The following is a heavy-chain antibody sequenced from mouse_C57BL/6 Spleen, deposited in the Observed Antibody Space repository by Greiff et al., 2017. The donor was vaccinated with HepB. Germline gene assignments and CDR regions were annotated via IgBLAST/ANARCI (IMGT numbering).Heavy chain of an antibody. V-gene: IGHV3-6*01. CDR2: LRYDGSN. D-gene: IGHD2-4*01. CDR3: AMDDDVDWYCDV. J-gene: IGHJ1*03. CDR1: GYSITSGYY. Sequence: DVQLQESGPGLVKPSQSLSLTCSVTGYSITSGYYWNLIRQFPGNQLEWMGYLRYDGSNNYNPSLKTRSSITRDTSKNQVFLQLNYVTTEDTATYYCAMDDDVDWYCDVWGTGTTVTVSS.